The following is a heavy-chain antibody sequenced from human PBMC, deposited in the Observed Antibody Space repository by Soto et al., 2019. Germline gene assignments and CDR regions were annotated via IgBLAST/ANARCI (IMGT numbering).Heavy chain of an antibody. CDR1: GGSVSSGSYY. CDR2: IYYSGST. V-gene: IGHV4-61*01. D-gene: IGHD3-22*01. CDR3: ARADSYYDSSGYGCLVY. Sequence: PSETLSLTCTVSGGSVSSGSYYWSWIRQPPGKGLEWIGYIYYSGSTNYNPSLKSRVTISVDTSKNQFSLKLSSVTAADTAVYYCARADSYYDSSGYGCLVYSGQGALVTVSS. J-gene: IGHJ4*02.